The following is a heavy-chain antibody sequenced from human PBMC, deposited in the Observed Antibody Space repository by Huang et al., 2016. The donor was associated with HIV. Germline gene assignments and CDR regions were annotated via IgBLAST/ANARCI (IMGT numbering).Heavy chain of an antibody. Sequence: QVQLVESGGGVVQPGRSLRISCAASGFTFSSYGMHWVRQAPGKGLEWVAVISYDAKRKYYADSVKGRFSSSRDNSKTTVYLQLNSLRVEDTAVYYCAKGGSAAAVLDFWGQGTLVTVSS. V-gene: IGHV3-30*18. J-gene: IGHJ4*02. CDR1: GFTFSSYG. CDR3: AKGGSAAAVLDF. D-gene: IGHD6-13*01. CDR2: ISYDAKRK.